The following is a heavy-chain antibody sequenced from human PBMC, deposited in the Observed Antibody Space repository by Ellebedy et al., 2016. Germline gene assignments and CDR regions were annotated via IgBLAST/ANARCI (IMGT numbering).Heavy chain of an antibody. D-gene: IGHD2-21*02. CDR3: AKNRYCGGDCSQLKTLFEDY. Sequence: GESLKISCAASGFTFSDYYMSWIRQAPGKGLEWVSYISSSGGTIYYADSVKGRFTISRDNAKNSLYLQMNSLRAEDTAVYYCAKNRYCGGDCSQLKTLFEDYWGQGTLATVSS. CDR1: GFTFSDYY. CDR2: ISSSGGTI. V-gene: IGHV3-11*01. J-gene: IGHJ4*02.